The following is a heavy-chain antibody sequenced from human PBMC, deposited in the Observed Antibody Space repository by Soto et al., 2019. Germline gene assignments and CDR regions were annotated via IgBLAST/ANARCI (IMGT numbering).Heavy chain of an antibody. CDR1: GYTLTELS. D-gene: IGHD3-10*01. J-gene: IGHJ4*02. CDR2: FDPEDGET. CDR3: ATPSRESGRFGFDY. Sequence: GASVKVSCKVSGYTLTELSRHWVRQAPGKGLEWMGGFDPEDGETIYAQKFQGRVTMTEDTSTDTAYMELSSLRSEDTAVYYCATPSRESGRFGFDYWGQGTLVTVSS. V-gene: IGHV1-24*01.